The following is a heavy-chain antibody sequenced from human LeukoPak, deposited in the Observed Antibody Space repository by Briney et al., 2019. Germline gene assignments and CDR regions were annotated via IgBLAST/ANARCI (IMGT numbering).Heavy chain of an antibody. CDR1: GYTFIDYY. CDR3: ARVEIVNKDALDI. V-gene: IGHV1-2*02. D-gene: IGHD3-16*02. J-gene: IGHJ6*02. CDR2: INANSGGT. Sequence: ASVKVSCKASGYTFIDYYIHWVRQAPGQGLEWMGWINANSGGTNYAQKFQGRVTMTRDTSISTAYMELSRLKSDDAAVYYCARVEIVNKDALDIWGQGTTVTVSS.